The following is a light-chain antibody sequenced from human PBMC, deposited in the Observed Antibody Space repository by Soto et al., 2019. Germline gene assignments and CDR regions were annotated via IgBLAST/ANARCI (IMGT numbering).Light chain of an antibody. CDR3: SAFTTDNFVI. Sequence: QSVLTQPASVSGSPGQSITISCTGTSSDVGNSIYVSWYQHHPGKAPKLVIYDVSDRPSGISDRFSASKSGNTASLTISGLQADDEADYSCSAFTTDNFVIFGGGTKVTVL. CDR2: DVS. V-gene: IGLV2-14*03. J-gene: IGLJ2*01. CDR1: SSDVGNSIY.